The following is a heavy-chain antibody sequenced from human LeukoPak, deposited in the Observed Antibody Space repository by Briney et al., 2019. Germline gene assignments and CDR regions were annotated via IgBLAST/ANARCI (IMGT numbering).Heavy chain of an antibody. CDR3: ARARRDYGRSFDD. J-gene: IGHJ4*02. V-gene: IGHV4-39*07. CDR1: GGSISSSSYY. Sequence: PSETLSLTCTVSGGSISSSSYYWGWIRQPPGRGLEWIGSIYYSGSTYYNPSLKSRVTISVDTSRKQFFLSLSSVTAADTAMYYCARARRDYGRSFDDWGQGTLVTVSS. D-gene: IGHD4-17*01. CDR2: IYYSGST.